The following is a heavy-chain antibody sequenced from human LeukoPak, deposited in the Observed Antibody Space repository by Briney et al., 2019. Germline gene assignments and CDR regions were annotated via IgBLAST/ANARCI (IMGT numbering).Heavy chain of an antibody. Sequence: GGSLRLSCAASGFTFSSYWMHWVRQAPGKGLVWVSRINTDGSSTSYADSVKGRFTISRDNSKNTLYLQMNSLRAEDTAVYYCAKDQGYYDILTGRRDWGQGTLVTVSS. D-gene: IGHD3-9*01. J-gene: IGHJ4*02. CDR2: INTDGSST. CDR3: AKDQGYYDILTGRRD. V-gene: IGHV3-74*01. CDR1: GFTFSSYW.